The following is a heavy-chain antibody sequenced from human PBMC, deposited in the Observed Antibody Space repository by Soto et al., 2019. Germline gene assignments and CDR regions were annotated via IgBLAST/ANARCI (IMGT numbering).Heavy chain of an antibody. J-gene: IGHJ4*02. D-gene: IGHD2-2*01. CDR1: GGTFSSYA. V-gene: IGHV1-69*13. CDR3: ARGRADIVVVPAASCFDY. CDR2: IIPIFGTA. Sequence: ASVKVSCKASGGTFSSYAISWVRQAPGQGLEWMGGIIPIFGTANYTQKFQGRVTITADESTSTAYMELSSLRSEDTAGYYCARGRADIVVVPAASCFDYWGQGTLVTVSS.